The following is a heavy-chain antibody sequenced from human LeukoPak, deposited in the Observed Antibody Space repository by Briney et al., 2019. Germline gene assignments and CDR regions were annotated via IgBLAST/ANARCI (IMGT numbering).Heavy chain of an antibody. Sequence: GGSLRLSCAASVFIFSRYSMNWVRQAPGKGLEWVSYISSGSSAIYYADSVKGRFTISRDNAKNSLYLQMNSLRAEDTAVYYCARGDRAQPFDYWGQGTLVTVSS. J-gene: IGHJ4*02. CDR1: VFIFSRYS. CDR2: ISSGSSAI. D-gene: IGHD1-14*01. V-gene: IGHV3-48*04. CDR3: ARGDRAQPFDY.